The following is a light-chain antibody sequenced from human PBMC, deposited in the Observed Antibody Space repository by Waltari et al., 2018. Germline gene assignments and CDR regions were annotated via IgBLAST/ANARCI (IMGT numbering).Light chain of an antibody. CDR2: EAS. V-gene: IGKV3-20*01. Sequence: EIVLTQSPGTLSLSPGERATLSCRASQGVSRYLAWYQQKPGQAPRLRIYEASSRATGIPDRFSGSGSGTDFSLTISSLGPEDFAVYACQKYGRLPATFGQGTKVEIK. CDR3: QKYGRLPAT. CDR1: QGVSRY. J-gene: IGKJ1*01.